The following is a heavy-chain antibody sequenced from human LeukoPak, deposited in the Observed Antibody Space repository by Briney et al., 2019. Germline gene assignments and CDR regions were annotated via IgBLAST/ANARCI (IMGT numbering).Heavy chain of an antibody. D-gene: IGHD6-13*01. CDR1: GFTFSSYA. J-gene: IGHJ6*02. Sequence: PGGSLRLSCAASGFTFSSYAMSWVRQAPGKGLEWVSAISGSGGSTYYADSVKGRFTISRDNSKNTLYLQMNSLRAEDTAVYYCAKARIAAAGTSPYYYYYGMDVWGQGTTVTVSS. CDR3: AKARIAAAGTSPYYYYYGMDV. CDR2: ISGSGGST. V-gene: IGHV3-23*01.